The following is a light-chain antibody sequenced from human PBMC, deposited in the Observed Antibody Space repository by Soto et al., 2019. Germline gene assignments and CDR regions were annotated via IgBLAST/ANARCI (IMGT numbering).Light chain of an antibody. V-gene: IGLV2-14*01. CDR1: SSDVGGYNY. Sequence: QSALTQPASVSGSPGQSITISCTGTSSDVGGYNYVSWYQQHPGKAPKLMIYDVSNRPSGVSNRFSGSKSGNTASLTISGLQAEDEADYYCSSDTSSSGVFGTGTKLTVL. CDR2: DVS. J-gene: IGLJ1*01. CDR3: SSDTSSSGV.